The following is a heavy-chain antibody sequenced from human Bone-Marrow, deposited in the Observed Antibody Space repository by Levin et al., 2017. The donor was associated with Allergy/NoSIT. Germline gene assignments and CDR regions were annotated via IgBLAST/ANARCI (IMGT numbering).Heavy chain of an antibody. V-gene: IGHV3-11*01. CDR1: GFTFSDYY. Sequence: GESLKISCAASGFTFSDYYMSWIRQAPGKGLEWVSYISSSGSTIYYADSVKGRFTISRDNAKNSLYLQMNSLRAEDTAVYYCARERGIVALTSDYWGQGTLVTVSS. CDR3: ARERGIVALTSDY. D-gene: IGHD2/OR15-2a*01. CDR2: ISSSGSTI. J-gene: IGHJ4*02.